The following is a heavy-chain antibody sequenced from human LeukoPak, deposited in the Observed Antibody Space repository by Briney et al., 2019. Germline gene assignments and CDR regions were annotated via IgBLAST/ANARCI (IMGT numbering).Heavy chain of an antibody. V-gene: IGHV3-23*01. CDR2: ISGSGGST. Sequence: PGGSLRLSCAASGFTFSSYAMSWVRQAPGKGLEWVSAISGSGGSTYYADSVKGRFTISRDNSKNTLYLQMNSLRAEDTAVYYCAKNYDYVWGSYRHIYFDYWGQGTLVTVSS. CDR3: AKNYDYVWGSYRHIYFDY. D-gene: IGHD3-16*02. J-gene: IGHJ4*02. CDR1: GFTFSSYA.